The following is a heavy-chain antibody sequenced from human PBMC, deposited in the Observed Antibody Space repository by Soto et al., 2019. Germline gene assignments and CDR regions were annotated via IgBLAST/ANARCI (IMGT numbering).Heavy chain of an antibody. Sequence: GSLSLSCAASGFTFSSYSMNWVRQAPGKGLEWVSYISSSSSTIYYADSVKGRFTISRDNAKNSLYLQMNSLRDEDTAVYYCARDDFRIFGVVIMVDYGMDVWGQGTTVTVSS. CDR2: ISSSSSTI. CDR1: GFTFSSYS. CDR3: ARDDFRIFGVVIMVDYGMDV. V-gene: IGHV3-48*02. D-gene: IGHD3-3*01. J-gene: IGHJ6*02.